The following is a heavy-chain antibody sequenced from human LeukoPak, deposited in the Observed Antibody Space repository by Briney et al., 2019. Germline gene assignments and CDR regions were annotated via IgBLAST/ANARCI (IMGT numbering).Heavy chain of an antibody. D-gene: IGHD3-22*01. CDR1: GFTFSSYW. CDR2: INSDGSST. V-gene: IGHV3-74*01. Sequence: GGSLRLSCAASGFTFSSYWMHWVRQASGKGLVWVSRINSDGSSTNYADSVKGRFTISRDNAKNTLYLQMNSLRAEDTAVYYCARTLAYYYDSGGYDYWGQGTLVTVSS. J-gene: IGHJ4*02. CDR3: ARTLAYYYDSGGYDY.